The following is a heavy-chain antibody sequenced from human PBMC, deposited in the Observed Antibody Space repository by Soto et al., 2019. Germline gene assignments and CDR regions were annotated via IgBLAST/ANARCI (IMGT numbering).Heavy chain of an antibody. J-gene: IGHJ3*02. CDR1: GYTFTSYG. D-gene: IGHD2-15*01. CDR2: ISAYNGNT. CDR3: ARVNNHIVVVVAAPGAFDI. V-gene: IGHV1-18*01. Sequence: ASVKVSCKASGYTFTSYGISWVRQAPGQGLEWMGWISAYNGNTNYAQKLQGRVTMTTDTSTSTAYMELRGLRSDDTAVYYCARVNNHIVVVVAAPGAFDIWGQGTMVTVSS.